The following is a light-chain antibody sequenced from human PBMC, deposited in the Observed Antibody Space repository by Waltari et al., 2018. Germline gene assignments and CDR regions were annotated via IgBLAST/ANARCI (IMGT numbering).Light chain of an antibody. CDR1: KLGDQY. Sequence: SYELTQPPSVSVSPGQTASITCSGDKLGDQYACWYQQKPGQSPVLVIYQDSKRPSGIPGRFSGSNAGNTATLTISGTQAMDEADYYCQAWDSSIWVFGGGTKLTVL. CDR3: QAWDSSIWV. CDR2: QDS. V-gene: IGLV3-1*01. J-gene: IGLJ3*02.